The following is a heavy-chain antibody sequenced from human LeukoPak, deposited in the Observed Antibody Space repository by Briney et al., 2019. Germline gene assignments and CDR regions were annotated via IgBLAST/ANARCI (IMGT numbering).Heavy chain of an antibody. CDR3: ARWVGYWSSTSCYDAFDI. J-gene: IGHJ3*02. CDR2: IYHSGST. V-gene: IGHV4-38-2*01. Sequence: PSETLSLTCAVSGYSISSGYYWGWIRQPPGKGLEWIGSIYHSGSTYYNPSLKSRVTISVDTSKNQFSLKLSSVTAADTAVYDCARWVGYWSSTSCYDAFDIWGQGTMVTVSS. CDR1: GYSISSGYY. D-gene: IGHD2-2*01.